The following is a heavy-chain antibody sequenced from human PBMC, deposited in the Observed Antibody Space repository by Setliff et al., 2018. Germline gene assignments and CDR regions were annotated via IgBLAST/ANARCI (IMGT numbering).Heavy chain of an antibody. Sequence: GGSLRLTCAASGGTFSSDPMNWVRQAPGKGLEWLSNIRNDGATKTNEDSVQGRCPISRDNVKNSLFLPMNSLRAEDTAVYYCAIDRIAAADAIHYYYFAMDVWGQGTTVTVSS. CDR1: GGTFSSDP. D-gene: IGHD6-13*01. V-gene: IGHV3-48*01. CDR2: IRNDGATK. CDR3: AIDRIAAADAIHYYYFAMDV. J-gene: IGHJ6*02.